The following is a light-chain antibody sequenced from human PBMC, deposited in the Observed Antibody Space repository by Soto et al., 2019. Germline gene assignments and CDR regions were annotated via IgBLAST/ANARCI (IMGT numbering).Light chain of an antibody. CDR2: QDS. Sequence: SYELTQPPSVSVSPGQTASITCSGDKLGDKYACWYQQKPGQSPVLVIYQDSKRPSGIPERFSGSNSGNTATLTISGTQPMDEADYYCQAWDSSSYVFGTATKVTVL. V-gene: IGLV3-1*01. J-gene: IGLJ1*01. CDR1: KLGDKY. CDR3: QAWDSSSYV.